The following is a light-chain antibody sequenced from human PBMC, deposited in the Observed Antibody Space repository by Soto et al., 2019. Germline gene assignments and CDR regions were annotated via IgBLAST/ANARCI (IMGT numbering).Light chain of an antibody. CDR2: DND. CDR3: GTWDDRLDGNYV. CDR1: SSNIADNY. J-gene: IGLJ1*01. Sequence: QSVLTRPHSVSAAPGQQVTLSCSGSSSNIADNYVSWYQHFPGTAPKLVVYDNDRRPSGIPGRFSGSKSGTSATLVITGLQTGDEADYYCGTWDDRLDGNYVFGTGTKVTVL. V-gene: IGLV1-51*01.